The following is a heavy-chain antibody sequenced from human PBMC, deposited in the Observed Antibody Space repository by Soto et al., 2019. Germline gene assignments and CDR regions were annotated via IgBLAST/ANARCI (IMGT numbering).Heavy chain of an antibody. Sequence: PGESLKISCKGSGYSFTSYWIGWARQMPGKGLEWMGIIYPGDSDTRYSPSFQGQVTISADKSISTAYLQWSSLKASDTAMYYCARRPLGYCSGGSCDTSKYYFDYWGQGTLVTVSS. CDR1: GYSFTSYW. CDR3: ARRPLGYCSGGSCDTSKYYFDY. V-gene: IGHV5-51*01. CDR2: IYPGDSDT. D-gene: IGHD2-15*01. J-gene: IGHJ4*02.